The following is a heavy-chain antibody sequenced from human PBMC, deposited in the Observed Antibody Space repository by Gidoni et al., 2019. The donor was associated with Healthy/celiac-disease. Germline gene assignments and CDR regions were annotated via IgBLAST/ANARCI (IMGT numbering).Heavy chain of an antibody. J-gene: IGHJ6*03. D-gene: IGHD5-18*01. V-gene: IGHV3-30*18. CDR3: AKDYQRGYSYGDGVWYYYYYYMDV. Sequence: QVQLVESGGGVVQPGRPLRLSCAAPGFTFSRDGMHWVRQAPGKGLEWVAVISYDGSNKYYADSVKGRFTIYRDNSKNTLYLLMNSLRAEDTAVYYCAKDYQRGYSYGDGVWYYYYYYMDVWGKGTTVTVSS. CDR1: GFTFSRDG. CDR2: ISYDGSNK.